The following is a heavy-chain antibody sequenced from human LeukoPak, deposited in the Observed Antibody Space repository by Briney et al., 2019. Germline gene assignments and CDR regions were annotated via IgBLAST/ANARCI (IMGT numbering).Heavy chain of an antibody. J-gene: IGHJ3*02. CDR3: ARWTLRVGVSRADAFDI. CDR2: IDHSGST. CDR1: GGSFSGYY. V-gene: IGHV4-34*01. Sequence: SETLSLTCAVYGGSFSGYYWSWIRQPPGKGLEWIGEIDHSGSTHYNPSLKSRVTISVDTSKNQFSLKVSSVTAADTAVYHCARWTLRVGVSRADAFDIWGQGTMVTVSS. D-gene: IGHD1-26*01.